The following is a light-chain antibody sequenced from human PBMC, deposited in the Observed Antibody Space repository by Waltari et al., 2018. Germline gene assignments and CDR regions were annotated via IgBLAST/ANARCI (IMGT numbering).Light chain of an antibody. J-gene: IGKJ2*01. V-gene: IGKV3-20*01. CDR3: QQYGSSYA. CDR2: GAS. Sequence: EIVLTPSPGTLSLSPGERATLSCRASQSVGSSYLAWYQQKPGQAPRLLIYGASRRATGIPDRFSGSGSGTDFTLTISRLEPEDFAVYYCQQYGSSYAFGQGTKLEIK. CDR1: QSVGSSY.